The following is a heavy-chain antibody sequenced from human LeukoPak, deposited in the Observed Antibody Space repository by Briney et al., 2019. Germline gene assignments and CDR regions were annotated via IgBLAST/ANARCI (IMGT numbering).Heavy chain of an antibody. V-gene: IGHV4-39*01. D-gene: IGHD5-18*01. CDR3: ARAIYGYRPFDY. CDR1: GGSISSSSYY. Sequence: PSETLSLTCTVSGGSISSSSYYWGWIRQPPGKGLEWIGSIYYSGSTYYNPSLKSRVTISVDTSKNQFSLKLSSVTAADTAVYYCARAIYGYRPFDYWGQGTLVTVSS. CDR2: IYYSGST. J-gene: IGHJ4*02.